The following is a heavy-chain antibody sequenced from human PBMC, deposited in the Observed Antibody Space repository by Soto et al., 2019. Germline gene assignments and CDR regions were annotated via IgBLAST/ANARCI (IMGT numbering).Heavy chain of an antibody. Sequence: GASVKVSCKASGYTFTGYYMHWVRQAPGQGLEWMGWINPNSGGTNYAQKFQGWVTMTRDTSISTAYMELSRLRSDDTAVYYCAREGAYCSGGSCYSRFDYWGQGTLVTVSS. CDR1: GYTFTGYY. V-gene: IGHV1-2*04. J-gene: IGHJ4*02. CDR3: AREGAYCSGGSCYSRFDY. CDR2: INPNSGGT. D-gene: IGHD2-15*01.